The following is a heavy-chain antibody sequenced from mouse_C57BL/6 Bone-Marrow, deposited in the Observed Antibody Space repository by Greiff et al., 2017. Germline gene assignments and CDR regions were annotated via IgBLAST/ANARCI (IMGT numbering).Heavy chain of an antibody. V-gene: IGHV5-9*01. CDR1: GFTFSSYS. D-gene: IGHD1-1*01. Sequence: DVMLVESGGGLVKPGGSLKLSCAASGFTFSSYSMSWVRQTPEKRLGWVATISGGGGNTYYPDSVKGRFTISGDNAKNTLYLQMSSLWSEDAALYYCARRSYYGSSYWYFDVWDTGTTVTVAS. CDR2: ISGGGGNT. CDR3: ARRSYYGSSYWYFDV. J-gene: IGHJ1*03.